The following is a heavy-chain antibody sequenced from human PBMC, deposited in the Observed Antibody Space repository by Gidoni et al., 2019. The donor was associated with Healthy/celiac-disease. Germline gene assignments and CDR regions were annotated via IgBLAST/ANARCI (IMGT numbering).Heavy chain of an antibody. J-gene: IGHJ4*02. V-gene: IGHV1-69*01. D-gene: IGHD1-26*01. CDR1: GDTFSSYA. Sequence: QVQLVQSGAEVKKHGSSVKVSCKASGDTFSSYAISWVRQAPGQWLEWMGGIIPIFGTANYAQKFRGRVTITADESTSTAYMELSSLRSEDTAVYYCARVWGGGSYFDYWGQGTLVTVSS. CDR2: IIPIFGTA. CDR3: ARVWGGGSYFDY.